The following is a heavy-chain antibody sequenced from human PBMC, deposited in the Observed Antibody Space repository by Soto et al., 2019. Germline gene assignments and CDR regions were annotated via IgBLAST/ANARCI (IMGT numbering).Heavy chain of an antibody. V-gene: IGHV3-7*04. Sequence: EVQLVESGGDLVQPGGSLRLSCAASGFTFSIYWMTWVRQAPGKGLEWVANIKQDGSEKYYVDSVKGRFTISRDNAKNSLYLQMNSLRAEGTAVYYCARELNYWGQGTLVTVSS. CDR1: GFTFSIYW. J-gene: IGHJ4*02. CDR3: ARELNY. CDR2: IKQDGSEK.